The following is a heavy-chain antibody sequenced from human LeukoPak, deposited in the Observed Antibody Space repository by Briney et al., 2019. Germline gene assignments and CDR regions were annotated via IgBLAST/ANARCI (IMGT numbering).Heavy chain of an antibody. J-gene: IGHJ4*02. V-gene: IGHV5-51*01. CDR3: ARQTSSSSRVDF. Sequence: KPGESLKISCKGSGYMFSNYWIGWVRQMPGKSLEWMGTIYPGDSDTTYSPSLQGQVTISADKSISTAYLQWSSLKASDTAMYFCARQTSSSSRVDFWGQGTLVTVSS. D-gene: IGHD6-6*01. CDR2: IYPGDSDT. CDR1: GYMFSNYW.